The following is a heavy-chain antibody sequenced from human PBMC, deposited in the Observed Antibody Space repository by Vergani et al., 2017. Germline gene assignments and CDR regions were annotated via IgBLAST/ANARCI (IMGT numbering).Heavy chain of an antibody. CDR3: ARRSALSGYQEGFDY. D-gene: IGHD3-3*01. J-gene: IGHJ4*02. CDR2: IDPSDSYT. CDR1: GYSFTSYW. Sequence: EVQLVQSGAEVKKPGESLRISCKGSGYSFTSYWISWVRQMPGKGLEWMGRIDPSDSYTNYSPSFQGHVTISADQSISTAYLQWRSLKASDTAIYYCARRSALSGYQEGFDYWGQGTLVTVSS. V-gene: IGHV5-10-1*03.